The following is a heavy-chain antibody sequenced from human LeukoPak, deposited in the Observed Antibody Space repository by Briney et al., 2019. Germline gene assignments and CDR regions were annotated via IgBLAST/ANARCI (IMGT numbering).Heavy chain of an antibody. CDR3: AVIGYYDTLTGYYDFDY. CDR1: GFTFSSYS. V-gene: IGHV3-21*01. CDR2: ISSSSSYI. J-gene: IGHJ4*02. D-gene: IGHD3-9*01. Sequence: GGSLRLSCAASGFTFSSYSMNWVRQAPGKGLEWVSSISSSSSYIYYADSVKGRFTISRDNAKNSLYLQMNSLRAEDTAVYYCAVIGYYDTLTGYYDFDYWGQGTLVTVSS.